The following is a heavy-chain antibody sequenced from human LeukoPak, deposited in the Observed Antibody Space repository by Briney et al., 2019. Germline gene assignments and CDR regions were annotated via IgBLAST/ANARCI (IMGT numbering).Heavy chain of an antibody. V-gene: IGHV1-18*01. CDR1: GYTFTSYG. Sequence: ASVKVSCKASGYTFTSYGITWVRQAPGQGLEWMGWISTYNGNTNYAQKLQGRVTMTTDTSTSTAYMELRSLRSDDTAVYYRARKVVVAGFDYWGQGTLVTVSS. D-gene: IGHD2-15*01. J-gene: IGHJ4*02. CDR3: ARKVVVAGFDY. CDR2: ISTYNGNT.